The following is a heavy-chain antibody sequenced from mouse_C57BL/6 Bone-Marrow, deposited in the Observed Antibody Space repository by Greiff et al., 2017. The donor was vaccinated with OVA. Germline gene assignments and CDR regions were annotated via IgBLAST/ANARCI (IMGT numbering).Heavy chain of an antibody. J-gene: IGHJ3*01. Sequence: VKLMESGAELVRPGASVTLSCKASGYTFTDYEMHWVKQTPVHGLEWIGAIDPETGGTAYNQKFKGKAILTADNSSSTAYMEIRSLTSEDSAVYYCTRGGDGSSFAYWGQGTLVTVSA. D-gene: IGHD1-1*01. CDR3: TRGGDGSSFAY. V-gene: IGHV1-15*01. CDR2: IDPETGGT. CDR1: GYTFTDYE.